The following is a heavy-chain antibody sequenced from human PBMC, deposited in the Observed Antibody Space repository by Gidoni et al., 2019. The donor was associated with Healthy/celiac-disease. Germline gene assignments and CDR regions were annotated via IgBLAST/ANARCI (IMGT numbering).Heavy chain of an antibody. V-gene: IGHV1-18*01. CDR1: GYTFTSYG. Sequence: SCKASGYTFTSYGISWVRQAPGQGLEWMGWISAYNGNTNYAQKLQGRVTMTTDTSTSTAYMELRSLRSDDTAVYYCARGIRVGATTFRELAYWGQGTLVTVSS. CDR2: ISAYNGNT. D-gene: IGHD1-26*01. CDR3: ARGIRVGATTFRELAY. J-gene: IGHJ4*02.